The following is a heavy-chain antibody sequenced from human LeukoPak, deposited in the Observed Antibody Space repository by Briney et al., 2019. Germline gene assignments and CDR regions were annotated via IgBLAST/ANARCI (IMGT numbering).Heavy chain of an antibody. D-gene: IGHD3/OR15-3a*01. Sequence: GGSLRLSCAASGFTFSSYAMHWVRQAPDKGLEWVAVISYDGSNKYYADSVKGRFTISRDNSKNTLYLQMNSLRAEDTAVYYCARERTGFDYWGQGTLVTVSS. CDR2: ISYDGSNK. V-gene: IGHV3-30-3*01. J-gene: IGHJ4*02. CDR3: ARERTGFDY. CDR1: GFTFSSYA.